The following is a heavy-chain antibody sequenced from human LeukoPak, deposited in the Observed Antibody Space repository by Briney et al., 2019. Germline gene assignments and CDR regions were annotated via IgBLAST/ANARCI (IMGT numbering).Heavy chain of an antibody. J-gene: IGHJ4*02. CDR1: GFTFSTYA. CDR2: ISDSDGYT. CDR3: AKRNKGGYSYGPIDY. Sequence: PGGSLRLSCAASGFTFSTYAMNWVRQAPGKGLEWVAAISDSDGYTYYADSVKGRFTISRDNSKNTLYLQMNNLRVEDTAVYYCAKRNKGGYSYGPIDYWGQGTLVTVSS. V-gene: IGHV3-23*01. D-gene: IGHD5-18*01.